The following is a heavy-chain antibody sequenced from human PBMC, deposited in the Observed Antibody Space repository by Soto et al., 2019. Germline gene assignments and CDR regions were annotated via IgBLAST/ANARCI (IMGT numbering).Heavy chain of an antibody. Sequence: PSETLSLTCVVSSYSISSGFFWDWIRQPPGKGLEWVGSIYHTGDTHYNPSLRSQVSMSVDTSKNHFSLRLTYLTAADTAVYFCARDTNSLDLWGQG. CDR1: SYSISSGFF. D-gene: IGHD2-8*01. CDR3: ARDTNSLDL. V-gene: IGHV4-38-2*02. CDR2: IYHTGDT. J-gene: IGHJ5*02.